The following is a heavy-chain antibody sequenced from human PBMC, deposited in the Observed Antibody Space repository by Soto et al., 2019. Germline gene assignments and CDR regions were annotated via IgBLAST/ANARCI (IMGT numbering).Heavy chain of an antibody. CDR2: IYYSGST. Sequence: SETLSLTCTVCGGSVSSGTYYWSWIRQPPGKGLEWIGYIYYSGSTNYNPSLKSRVTTSVDRSKNQFSLKLSSVTAAVTAVNYFASSLPRPWFDPWRQGTLVTVS. D-gene: IGHD6-6*01. J-gene: IGHJ5*02. CDR3: ASSLPRPWFDP. CDR1: GGSVSSGTYY. V-gene: IGHV4-61*01.